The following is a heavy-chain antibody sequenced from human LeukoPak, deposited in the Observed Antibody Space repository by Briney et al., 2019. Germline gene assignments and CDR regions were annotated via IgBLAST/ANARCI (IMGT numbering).Heavy chain of an antibody. J-gene: IGHJ4*02. V-gene: IGHV3-23*01. Sequence: GGSLRLSCAASGFTFSSYAMSWIRQAPGKGLEWVSSISGSGGSTYYADSVKGRVTISRDNSKNTLYLQMNSLRAEDTAVYYCAKDLFYDSSGYSEDYWGQGTLVTVSS. CDR2: ISGSGGST. CDR1: GFTFSSYA. CDR3: AKDLFYDSSGYSEDY. D-gene: IGHD3-22*01.